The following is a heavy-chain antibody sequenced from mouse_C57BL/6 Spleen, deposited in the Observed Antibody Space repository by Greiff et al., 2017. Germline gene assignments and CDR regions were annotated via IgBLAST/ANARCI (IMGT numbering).Heavy chain of an antibody. J-gene: IGHJ4*01. CDR3: ARGEGGIYYGNYYAMDY. V-gene: IGHV1-52*01. CDR2: IDPSDSET. CDR1: GYTFTSYW. Sequence: VQLQQPGAELVRPGSSVKLSCKASGYTFTSYWMHWVKQRPIQGLEWIGNIDPSDSETHYNQKFKDKATMTVDKSSSTAYMQLSILTSEDSAVYYCARGEGGIYYGNYYAMDYWGQGTSVTVSS. D-gene: IGHD2-1*01.